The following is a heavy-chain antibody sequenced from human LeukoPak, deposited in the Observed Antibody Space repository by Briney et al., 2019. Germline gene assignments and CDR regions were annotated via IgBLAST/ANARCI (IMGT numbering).Heavy chain of an antibody. D-gene: IGHD3-10*01. CDR3: ARGRGTYYFDY. CDR2: IYSGGST. V-gene: IGHV3-53*01. CDR1: RFTFSNYW. J-gene: IGHJ4*02. Sequence: GGSLRLSCAASRFTFSNYWMSWVRQAPGKGLEWVSVIYSGGSTYYADSVKGRFTISRDNSKNTLYLQMNSLRAEDTAVYYCARGRGTYYFDYWGQGTLVTVS.